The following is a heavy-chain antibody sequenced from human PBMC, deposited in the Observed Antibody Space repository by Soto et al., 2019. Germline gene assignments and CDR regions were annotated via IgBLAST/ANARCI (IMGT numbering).Heavy chain of an antibody. V-gene: IGHV4-34*01. CDR2: INHSGST. D-gene: IGHD3-10*01. J-gene: IGHJ6*02. CDR1: GGSFSGYY. Sequence: PSETLSLTCAVYGGSFSGYYWSWIRQPPGKGLEWIGEINHSGSTNYNPSLKSRVTISVDTSKNQFSLKLSSVTAADTAVYYCASCYGSGRNGWYYSYGMDFWGQGTTVTVAS. CDR3: ASCYGSGRNGWYYSYGMDF.